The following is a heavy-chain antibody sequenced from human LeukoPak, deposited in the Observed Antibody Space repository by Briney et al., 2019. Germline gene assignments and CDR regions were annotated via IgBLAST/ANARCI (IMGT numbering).Heavy chain of an antibody. CDR2: ISGSGGST. V-gene: IGHV3-23*01. D-gene: IGHD6-13*01. CDR1: GFTFSSYA. CDR3: VKEDSSSWSPNTDAFDI. Sequence: GGSLRLSCAASGFTFSSYAMSWVRQAPGKGLEWVSAISGSGGSTYYADSVKGRFTISRDNSKNTLYLQMNSLRAEDTAVYYCVKEDSSSWSPNTDAFDIWGQGTMVTVSS. J-gene: IGHJ3*02.